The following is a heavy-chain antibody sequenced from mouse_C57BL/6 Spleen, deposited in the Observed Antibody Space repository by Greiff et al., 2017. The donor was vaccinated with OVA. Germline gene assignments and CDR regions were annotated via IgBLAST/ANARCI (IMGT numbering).Heavy chain of an antibody. CDR1: GFTFSDYG. D-gene: IGHD1-1*01. J-gene: IGHJ2*01. CDR2: ISSGSSTI. V-gene: IGHV5-17*01. Sequence: EVHLVESGGGLVKPGGSLKLSCAASGFTFSDYGMHWVRQAPEKGLEWVAYISSGSSTIDYADTVQGRFTISRDNAKNTLFLQMTSLRSEDTAMYYCARDSSLHYFDYWGQGTTLTVSS. CDR3: ARDSSLHYFDY.